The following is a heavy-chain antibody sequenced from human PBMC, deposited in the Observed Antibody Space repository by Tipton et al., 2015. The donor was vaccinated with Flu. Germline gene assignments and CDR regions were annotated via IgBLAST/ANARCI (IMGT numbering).Heavy chain of an antibody. CDR1: GGSISGYY. CDR3: ARDNLLQSGGTRPYYYYGMDV. CDR2: IYYSGST. J-gene: IGHJ6*02. D-gene: IGHD2-2*01. V-gene: IGHV4-59*01. Sequence: TLSLTCTVSGGSISGYYWSWIRQPPAGKGLEWIGYIYYSGSTDYNPSLKSRVTISVDTSKKQLSLKLSSVTAADTAVYHCARDNLLQSGGTRPYYYYGMDVWGQGTTVNVSS.